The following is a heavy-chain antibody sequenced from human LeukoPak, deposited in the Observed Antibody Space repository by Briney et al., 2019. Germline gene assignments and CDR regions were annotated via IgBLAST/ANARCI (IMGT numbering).Heavy chain of an antibody. CDR3: ARLGSGIYSYYFGMDV. CDR2: IYPGDSDT. CDR1: GYSFTNYW. J-gene: IGHJ6*02. D-gene: IGHD6-13*01. V-gene: IGHV5-51*01. Sequence: GESLKISCKGSGYSFTNYWIGWVRQMPGKGLEWMGIIYPGDSDTRYSPSFQGQVTISADKSISTAYLQWSSLKASDTAMYHCARLGSGIYSYYFGMDVWGQGTTVTVSS.